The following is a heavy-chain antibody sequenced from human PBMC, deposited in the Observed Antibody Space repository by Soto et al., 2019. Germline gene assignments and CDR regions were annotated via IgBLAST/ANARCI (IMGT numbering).Heavy chain of an antibody. V-gene: IGHV3-30*18. Sequence: QVQLVESGGGVVQPGKSLRLSCAASGIAFSGCGMFWVRQTPSKGLEWVAAISSDGSQKYYADSVKGRFTISRDNSKNKLYVQINGLTTEDTAVYYFAKNIVRGHWDFDLWGRGTLVTVSS. CDR1: GIAFSGCG. CDR2: ISSDGSQK. CDR3: AKNIVRGHWDFDL. D-gene: IGHD3-10*01. J-gene: IGHJ2*01.